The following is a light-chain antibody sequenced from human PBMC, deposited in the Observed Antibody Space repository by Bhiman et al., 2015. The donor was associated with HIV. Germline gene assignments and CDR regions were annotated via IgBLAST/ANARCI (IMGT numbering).Light chain of an antibody. CDR3: QVWDSSSDHPL. Sequence: SYVLTQPPSVSVAPGKTARITCGGHNIGSKSVHWYQQKPGHAPVLVIYYDTYRPSEIPERFSGSNSGNTATLTISRVEAGDEADYYCQVWDSSSDHPLFGGGAKLTVL. J-gene: IGLJ3*02. V-gene: IGLV3-21*04. CDR2: YDT. CDR1: NIGSKS.